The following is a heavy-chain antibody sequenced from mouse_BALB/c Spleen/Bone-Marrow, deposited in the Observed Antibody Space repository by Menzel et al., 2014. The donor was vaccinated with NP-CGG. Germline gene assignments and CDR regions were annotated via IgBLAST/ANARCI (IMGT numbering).Heavy chain of an antibody. Sequence: QVHLRQSGAELVKPGASVKLSCKATGYTFTGYWMHWVKQRPGQGLEWLGEINPSNGRTNYNEKFKSMATRTVGKSASTAYMQLSSLTSEDSAVFYCARLSYGSSYIVAFWGQGTPVAFSS. V-gene: IGHV1S81*02. CDR3: ARLSYGSSYIVAF. CDR1: GYTFTGYW. D-gene: IGHD1-1*01. J-gene: IGHJ4*01. CDR2: INPSNGRT.